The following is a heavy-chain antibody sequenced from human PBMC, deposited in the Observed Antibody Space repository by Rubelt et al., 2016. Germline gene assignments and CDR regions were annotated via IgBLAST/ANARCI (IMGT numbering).Heavy chain of an antibody. V-gene: IGHV3-15*01. CDR1: GLTVSSNF. CDR2: FKSRRDGGTA. D-gene: IGHD6-13*01. J-gene: IGHJ3*02. CDR3: TVSRAAPGAFDI. Sequence: EVQLVESGGGLIQPGGSLRLSCAASGLTVSSNFMSWVRQAPGKGLEWVGIFKSRRDGGTADYPAPVKGRFTMSGEDSKNTLYLIMNSLKIEDTAVYYCTVSRAAPGAFDIWGQGTMVTVSS.